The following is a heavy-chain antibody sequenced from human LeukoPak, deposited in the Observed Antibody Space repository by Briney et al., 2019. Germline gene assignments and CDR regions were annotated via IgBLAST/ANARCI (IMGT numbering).Heavy chain of an antibody. CDR3: ARDVVGSSNNGMDV. CDR1: GFTFSSYA. V-gene: IGHV3-30-3*01. D-gene: IGHD6-13*01. CDR2: ISYDGSNK. Sequence: GGSLRLSCAASGFTFSSYAMHWVRQAPGKGLEWVAVISYDGSNKYYADSVKGRFTISRDNSKNTLYLQMNSLRAVDTAVYYCARDVVGSSNNGMDVWGQGTTVTVSS. J-gene: IGHJ6*02.